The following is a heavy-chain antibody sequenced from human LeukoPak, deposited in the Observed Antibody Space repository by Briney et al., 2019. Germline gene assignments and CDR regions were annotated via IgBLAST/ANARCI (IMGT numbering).Heavy chain of an antibody. D-gene: IGHD3-22*01. V-gene: IGHV1-2*02. CDR3: ARAGYFVDDSSGYYYPPGFDY. Sequence: ASVKVSCKASGYTFTGHYMHWVRQAPGQGLEWMGWINPNSGGTNYAQKFQGRVTMTRDTSISTAYMELSRLRSDDTAVYYCARAGYFVDDSSGYYYPPGFDYWGQGTLVTVSS. J-gene: IGHJ4*02. CDR2: INPNSGGT. CDR1: GYTFTGHY.